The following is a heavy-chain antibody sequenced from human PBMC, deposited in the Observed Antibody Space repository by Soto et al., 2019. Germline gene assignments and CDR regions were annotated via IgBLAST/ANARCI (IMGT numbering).Heavy chain of an antibody. CDR3: ASLSSTWQVGFDY. V-gene: IGHV3-23*01. Sequence: PGGSLRLSCAASGFTFSRYAMSWVRQAPGKGLEWVSGISGSGGSTFYADSVKGRFTISRDNSKNTLYLQMNSLRAEDTAVYFCASLSSTWQVGFDYWGQGTLVTVSS. J-gene: IGHJ4*02. CDR2: ISGSGGST. D-gene: IGHD6-13*01. CDR1: GFTFSRYA.